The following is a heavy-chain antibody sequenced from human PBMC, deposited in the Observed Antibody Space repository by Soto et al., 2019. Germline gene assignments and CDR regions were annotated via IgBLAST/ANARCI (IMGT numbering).Heavy chain of an antibody. V-gene: IGHV5-10-1*01. CDR2: IDPSDSHT. D-gene: IGHD2-8*01. Sequence: PGESLKISCKGSGDSFSSYWINWVRQMPGKVLEWMGRIDPSDSHTDYSPSFQGHVTISADKSINTAYLQWSSLRASDTAIYYCARVEWTYALLRFGMDVWGPGXTVTVFS. CDR3: ARVEWTYALLRFGMDV. CDR1: GDSFSSYW. J-gene: IGHJ6*02.